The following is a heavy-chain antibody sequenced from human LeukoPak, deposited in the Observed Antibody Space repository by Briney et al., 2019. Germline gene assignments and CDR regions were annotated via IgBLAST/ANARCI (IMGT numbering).Heavy chain of an antibody. CDR2: IKRDGSEK. D-gene: IGHD6-19*01. V-gene: IGHV3-7*03. Sequence: GGSLRLSCAASGFTFSDYWMNWVRQAPGKGLEWVANIKRDGSEKYYVDSVKGRFTISRDNAKNSLDLQMNSLRVEDTAVYYCARLGPASSGWPESFDYWGQGTLATVSS. CDR3: ARLGPASSGWPESFDY. CDR1: GFTFSDYW. J-gene: IGHJ4*02.